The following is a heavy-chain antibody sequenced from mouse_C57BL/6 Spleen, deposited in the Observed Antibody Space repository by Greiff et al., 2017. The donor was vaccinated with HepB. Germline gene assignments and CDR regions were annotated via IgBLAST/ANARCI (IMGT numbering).Heavy chain of an antibody. Sequence: EVQLQESGGGLVKPGGSLKLSCAASGFTFSDYGMHWVRQAPEKGLEWVAYISSGSSTIYYADTVKGRFTISRDNAKNTLFLQMTSLRSEDTAMYYCARAYYEDYAMDYWGQGTSVTVSS. D-gene: IGHD1-1*02. CDR1: GFTFSDYG. J-gene: IGHJ4*01. V-gene: IGHV5-17*01. CDR3: ARAYYEDYAMDY. CDR2: ISSGSSTI.